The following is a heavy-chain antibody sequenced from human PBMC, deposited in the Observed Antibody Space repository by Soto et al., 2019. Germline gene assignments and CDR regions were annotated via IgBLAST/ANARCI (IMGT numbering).Heavy chain of an antibody. D-gene: IGHD5-18*01. Sequence: QVQLQESGPGLVKPSQTLSLTCTVSGGSISSGGYYWSWIRQHPGKGLEWIGYIYYSGSTYYNPSLKSRLTISVDTSKNRFSLKLSSVTAADTAVYYCARSGYSYGPNPLLYWGQGTLVTVSS. V-gene: IGHV4-31*03. CDR1: GGSISSGGYY. CDR2: IYYSGST. CDR3: ARSGYSYGPNPLLY. J-gene: IGHJ4*02.